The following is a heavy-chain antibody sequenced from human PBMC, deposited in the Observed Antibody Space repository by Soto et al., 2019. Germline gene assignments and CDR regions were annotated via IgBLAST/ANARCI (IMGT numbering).Heavy chain of an antibody. CDR2: IFHTGST. CDR1: ASSISSAYF. V-gene: IGHV4-38-2*02. CDR3: ARAWLAGATATDAFDI. D-gene: IGHD2-15*01. Sequence: SETLSLTCTVSASSISSAYFWCWLRQPAGKGLGWGATIFHTGSTYSNPSLKSRVTISVDTSTNHFSLRLNSVTATHPALYFCARAWLAGATATDAFDIWGQGTMVTVSS. J-gene: IGHJ3*02.